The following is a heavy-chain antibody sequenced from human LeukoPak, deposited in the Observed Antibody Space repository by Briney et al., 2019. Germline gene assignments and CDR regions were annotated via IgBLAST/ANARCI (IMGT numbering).Heavy chain of an antibody. J-gene: IGHJ4*02. CDR2: IYNTRST. D-gene: IGHD3-10*01. V-gene: IGHV4-39*07. CDR3: ARGMIGAVLLWFGESGTDYFDY. Sequence: SETLSCTATVSAGSICSSSYDWRWLRQPPEKRLEWIGSIYNTRSTHYNQSLMTRVTISVDTSKNQCSLKLSSVTAADTAVYYCARGMIGAVLLWFGESGTDYFDYWGQGTLVTVSS. CDR1: AGSICSSSYD.